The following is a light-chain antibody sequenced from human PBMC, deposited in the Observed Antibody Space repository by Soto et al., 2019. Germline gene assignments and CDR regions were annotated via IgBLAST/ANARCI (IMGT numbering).Light chain of an antibody. CDR2: EDN. Sequence: QSVLTQPASVSGSPGQSITISCTGTNTDVGKYNLVSWYQQHPDKAPELMIYEDNKRPSGVSSRFSGSKSGNTASLTISGLQAGDVAVYYCSQYALVTPPVFFGGGTKLPVL. CDR3: SQYALVTPPVF. J-gene: IGLJ2*01. V-gene: IGLV2-23*01. CDR1: NTDVGKYNL.